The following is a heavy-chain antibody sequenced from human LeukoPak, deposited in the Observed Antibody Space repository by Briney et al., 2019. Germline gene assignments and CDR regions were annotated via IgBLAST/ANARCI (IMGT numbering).Heavy chain of an antibody. D-gene: IGHD4-11*01. CDR3: ARGTVTTGYFDY. J-gene: IGHJ4*02. CDR2: IFYTGST. CDR1: GGSIRSYY. Sequence: SETLSLTCTVSGGSIRSYYWSWIRQPPGEGLEWVGYIFYTGSTNYNPSLKSRVTISVDTSKNQFSLKLSFVTAADTAVYYCARGTVTTGYFDYWGQGNLVTVSS. V-gene: IGHV4-59*01.